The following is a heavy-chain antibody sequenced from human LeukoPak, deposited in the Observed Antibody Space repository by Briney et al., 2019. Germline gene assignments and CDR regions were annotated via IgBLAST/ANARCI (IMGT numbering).Heavy chain of an antibody. CDR3: ARTGPYYDILPGYYNRGFFDY. J-gene: IGHJ4*02. D-gene: IGHD3-9*01. CDR1: GGSISSYY. CDR2: IYYSGST. Sequence: LETLSLTCTVSGGSISSYYWTWIRQPPGKGLEWIGYIYYSGSTNYNPSLKSRVTISVDTSKNQFSLKLGSVTAADTAVYYCARTGPYYDILPGYYNRGFFDYWGQGTLVTVSS. V-gene: IGHV4-59*01.